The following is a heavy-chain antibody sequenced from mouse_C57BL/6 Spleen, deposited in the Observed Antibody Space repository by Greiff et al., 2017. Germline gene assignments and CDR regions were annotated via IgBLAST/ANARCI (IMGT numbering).Heavy chain of an antibody. CDR1: GFSFNTYA. CDR3: VGHYYGSSSYAMDY. CDR2: IRSKSNNYAT. D-gene: IGHD1-1*01. J-gene: IGHJ4*01. V-gene: IGHV10-1*01. Sequence: EVQVVESGGGLVQPKGSLKLSCAASGFSFNTYAMNWVRQAPGKGLEWVARIRSKSNNYATYYADSVKDRFTISRDDSESMLYLQMNNLKTEDTAMYYSVGHYYGSSSYAMDYWGQGTSVTVSS.